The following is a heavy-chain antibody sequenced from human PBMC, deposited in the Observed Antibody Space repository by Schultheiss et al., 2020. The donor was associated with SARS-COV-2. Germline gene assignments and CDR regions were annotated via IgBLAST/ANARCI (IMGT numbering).Heavy chain of an antibody. D-gene: IGHD6-13*01. V-gene: IGHV3-30*18. J-gene: IGHJ6*02. CDR2: ISYDGSNK. CDR3: AKDSSSSWSYYYYYGMDV. CDR1: GFTFSSYG. Sequence: SCAASGFTFSSYGMHWVRQAPGKGLEWVAVISYDGSNKYYADSVMGRFTISRDNSKNTLYLQMNSLRAEDTAVYYCAKDSSSSWSYYYYYGMDVWGQGTTVTVSS.